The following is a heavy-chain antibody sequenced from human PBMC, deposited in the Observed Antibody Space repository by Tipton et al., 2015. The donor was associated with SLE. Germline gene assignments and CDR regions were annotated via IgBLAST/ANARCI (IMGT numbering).Heavy chain of an antibody. D-gene: IGHD3-10*01. CDR1: GFTFSSYG. V-gene: IGHV3-33*06. J-gene: IGHJ4*02. CDR3: AKAQADYYGSGSYSTPDY. CDR2: IWYDGSNK. Sequence: RSLRLSCAASGFTFSSYGMHWVRQAPGKGLEWVAVIWYDGSNKYYADSVKGRFTISRDNSKNTLYLQMNSLRAEDTAVYYCAKAQADYYGSGSYSTPDYWGQGTLVTVSS.